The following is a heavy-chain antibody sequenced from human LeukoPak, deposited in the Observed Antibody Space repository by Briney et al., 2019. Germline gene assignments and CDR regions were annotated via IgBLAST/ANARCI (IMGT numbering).Heavy chain of an antibody. CDR2: ISGSGGST. J-gene: IGHJ4*02. V-gene: IGHV3-23*01. Sequence: PGGSLRLSCAASGFTFSSYWMSWVRQAPGKGLEWVSAISGSGGSTYYADSVKGRFTISRDNSKNTLYLQMNSLRAEDTAVYYCAKWMTAIRGYFDYWGQGTLVTVSS. CDR3: AKWMTAIRGYFDY. CDR1: GFTFSSYW. D-gene: IGHD2-21*02.